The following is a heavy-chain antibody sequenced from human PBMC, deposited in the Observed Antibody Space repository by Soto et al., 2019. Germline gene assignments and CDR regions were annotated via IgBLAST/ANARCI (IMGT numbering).Heavy chain of an antibody. Sequence: SLRLSCAASGFTFSSYGMHWVRQAPGKGLEWVAVISYDGSNKYYADSVKGRFTISRDNSKNTLYLQMNSLRAEDTAVYYCAKVDTAMVTSGDYWGQGTLVTVSS. J-gene: IGHJ4*02. CDR3: AKVDTAMVTSGDY. V-gene: IGHV3-30*18. D-gene: IGHD5-18*01. CDR2: ISYDGSNK. CDR1: GFTFSSYG.